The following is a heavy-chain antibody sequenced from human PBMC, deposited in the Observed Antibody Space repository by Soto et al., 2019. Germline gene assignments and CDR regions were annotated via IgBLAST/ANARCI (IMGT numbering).Heavy chain of an antibody. J-gene: IGHJ4*02. CDR2: ISSTTNYI. CDR3: ARESEDLTSNFDY. CDR1: GFTFTRYS. Sequence: GGSMRLSCAASGFTFTRYSMNWVRQAPGKGLEWVSSISSTTNYIYYADSMKGRFTVPRDNAKNSVYLEMNSLSAEDTAVYYCARESEDLTSNFDYWGQGTLVTVSS. V-gene: IGHV3-21*01.